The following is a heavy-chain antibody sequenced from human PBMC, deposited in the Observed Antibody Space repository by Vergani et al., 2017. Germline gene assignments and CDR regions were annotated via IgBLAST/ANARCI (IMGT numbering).Heavy chain of an antibody. CDR1: GDSIGSGFY. V-gene: IGHV4-38-2*01. CDR3: ARSQGDYWYFDL. D-gene: IGHD2-21*01. CDR2: IHNRGKT. Sequence: QVRLEESGPGLVKPSETLSLTCSVSGDSIGSGFYWAWLRQSPGEGLQWLTSIHNRGKTYHNPSLKSLVSVSLATSKNRFSLNLPFVTATDTAVYYCARSQGDYWYFDLLGPGSLVTVSS. J-gene: IGHJ2*01.